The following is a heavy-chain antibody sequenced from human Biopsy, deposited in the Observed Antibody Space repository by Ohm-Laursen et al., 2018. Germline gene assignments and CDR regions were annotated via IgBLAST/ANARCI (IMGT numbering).Heavy chain of an antibody. CDR2: RFHSGSP. V-gene: IGHV4-59*08. D-gene: IGHD3/OR15-3a*01. J-gene: IGHJ4*02. CDR1: RGSFGGYY. Sequence: PSETLSLTCTVSRGSFGGYYWTWIRQTPGERLEWIGYRFHSGSPMYNPSLKSRVTISVDTSKSQFSLTLPSVTAADTAVYYCVRLNRRGNIIFFDYWGRGTLVTVSS. CDR3: VRLNRRGNIIFFDY.